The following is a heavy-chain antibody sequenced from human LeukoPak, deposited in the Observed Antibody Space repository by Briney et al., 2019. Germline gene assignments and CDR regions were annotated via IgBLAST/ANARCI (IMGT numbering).Heavy chain of an antibody. CDR1: GVSISDYH. CDR3: ARVDYTTSSPYLLPDS. V-gene: IGHV4-59*01. Sequence: PSETLSLTCSVSGVSISDYHWIWIRQPPAKGLEGMGYFSYSGSTRYNPSLKSRVTMSVDTSKNQLSLRLSSVTAADTAVYYCARVDYTTSSPYLLPDSWGQGILVTVSS. J-gene: IGHJ4*02. D-gene: IGHD2-2*02. CDR2: FSYSGST.